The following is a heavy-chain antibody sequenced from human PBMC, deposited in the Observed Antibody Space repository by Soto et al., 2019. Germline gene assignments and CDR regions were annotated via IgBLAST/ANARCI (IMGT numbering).Heavy chain of an antibody. J-gene: IGHJ4*02. CDR3: AKDGATYYYDSSGYYPGY. V-gene: IGHV3-23*01. D-gene: IGHD3-22*01. CDR2: ISGSGGST. CDR1: GFTFSSYA. Sequence: GGSLRLSCAASGFTFSSYAMSWVRQAPGKGLEWVPAISGSGGSTYYADSVKGRFTISRDNSKNTLYLQMNSLRAEDTAVYYCAKDGATYYYDSSGYYPGYWGQGTLVTVS.